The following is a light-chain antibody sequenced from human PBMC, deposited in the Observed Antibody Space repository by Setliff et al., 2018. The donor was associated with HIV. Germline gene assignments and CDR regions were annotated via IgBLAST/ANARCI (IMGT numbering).Light chain of an antibody. CDR1: SSDVGGYSY. CDR3: SSYASTNTLP. V-gene: IGLV2-14*01. Sequence: QSVLTQPASVSGSPGQSTTISCTGTSSDVGGYSYVSWYQQHPGKAPKLIIYEVRNRPSGVSNRFSGSKSGNTASLTISGLQAEDEADYYCSSYASTNTLPFGTGTKGTVL. CDR2: EVR. J-gene: IGLJ1*01.